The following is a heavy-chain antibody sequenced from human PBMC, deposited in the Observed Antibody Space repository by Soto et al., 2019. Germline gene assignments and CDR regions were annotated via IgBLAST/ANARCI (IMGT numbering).Heavy chain of an antibody. CDR3: AKDQDKGDYDPQPPDY. J-gene: IGHJ4*02. CDR2: ISHDGSNK. Sequence: SLRLSCAASGFTFSSYGMHWVRQAPGKGLEWVAVISHDGSNKYYADSVKGRFTISRDNSKNTLYLQMNSLRAEDTAVYYCAKDQDKGDYDPQPPDYWGQGTLVTVSS. D-gene: IGHD4-17*01. CDR1: GFTFSSYG. V-gene: IGHV3-30*18.